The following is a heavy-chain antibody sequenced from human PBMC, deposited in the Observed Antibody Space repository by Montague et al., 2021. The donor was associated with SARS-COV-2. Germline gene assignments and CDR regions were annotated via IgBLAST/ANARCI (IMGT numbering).Heavy chain of an antibody. CDR2: IYYSGST. D-gene: IGHD3-3*01. Sequence: TLSLTCTVSGGPISSGGYYWSWIRQPPGKGLEWIGYIYYSGSTYYNPSLKSRVTISVDTSKNQLSLKLSSVTAADTAVYYCARVQRITIFGVVTYFDYWGQGTLVTVSS. CDR3: ARVQRITIFGVVTYFDY. J-gene: IGHJ4*02. V-gene: IGHV4-31*03. CDR1: GGPISSGGYY.